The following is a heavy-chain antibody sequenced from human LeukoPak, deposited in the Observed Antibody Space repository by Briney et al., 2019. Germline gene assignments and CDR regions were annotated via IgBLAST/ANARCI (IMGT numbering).Heavy chain of an antibody. CDR2: ISSSSSTI. D-gene: IGHD6-13*01. Sequence: GGSLRLSCAASGFTFSSYSMNWVRQAPGKGLEWVSYISSSSSTIYYADSVKGRFTISRGNAKNSLYLQVNSLRAEDTAVYYCARESRIAAAGPYYYYYMDVWGKGTTVTVSS. J-gene: IGHJ6*03. CDR3: ARESRIAAAGPYYYYYMDV. V-gene: IGHV3-48*01. CDR1: GFTFSSYS.